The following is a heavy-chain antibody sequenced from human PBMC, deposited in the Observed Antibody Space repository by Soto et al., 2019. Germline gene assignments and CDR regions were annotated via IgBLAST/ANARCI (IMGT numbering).Heavy chain of an antibody. CDR3: ARLGGYCTITSCYGYYGMDV. D-gene: IGHD2-2*01. J-gene: IGHJ6*02. CDR1: GASISRYY. V-gene: IGHV4-59*04. CDR2: FYYSGST. Sequence: SETLSLTCTVSGASISRYYWSWIRQSPGKGLEWIGTFYYSGSTYYNPSLESRVTISVDTSKNQFSLKVSSVTAADTAVYYCARLGGYCTITSCYGYYGMDVWGQGTTVTVSS.